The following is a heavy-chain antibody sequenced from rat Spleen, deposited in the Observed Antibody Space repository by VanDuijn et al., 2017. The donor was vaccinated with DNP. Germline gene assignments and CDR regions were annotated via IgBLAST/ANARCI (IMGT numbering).Heavy chain of an antibody. CDR3: KMKPSYYSRADY. CDR1: GFTFSDYN. V-gene: IGHV5-20*01. Sequence: EVQLVESGGGLVQPGRSLKLSCVASGFTFSDYNMAWVRQAPKKGLEWVATISYDGTRTYYRASVKGRFTISRDYAKSSLYLQMESMRSEDTATYYCKMKPSYYSRADYWGQGVMVTVSA. CDR2: ISYDGTRT. J-gene: IGHJ2*01. D-gene: IGHD1-2*01.